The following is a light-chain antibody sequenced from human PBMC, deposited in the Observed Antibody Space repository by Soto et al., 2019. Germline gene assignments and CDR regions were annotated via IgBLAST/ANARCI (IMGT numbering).Light chain of an antibody. Sequence: QSVLTQPPSASGTHGQRVTISCSGSRSSIGSNTVNWYQHLPGTAPKLLIYSNNPRPSGVPDRFSASKTGASASLAISGLQAEDEGDYYCAAWDASLGGFYVFGTGTKRTVL. CDR1: RSSIGSNT. CDR3: AAWDASLGGFYV. V-gene: IGLV1-44*01. J-gene: IGLJ1*01. CDR2: SNN.